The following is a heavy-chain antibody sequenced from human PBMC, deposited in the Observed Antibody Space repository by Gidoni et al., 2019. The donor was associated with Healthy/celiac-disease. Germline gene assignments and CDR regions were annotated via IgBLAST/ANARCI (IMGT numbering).Heavy chain of an antibody. Sequence: EVQLLESEGGLVQPGGSLRLSCAASGFTFSSYAMSWVRQAPGKGLEWVSAISGSGGSTYYADSVKGRFTISRDNSKNTLYLQMNSLRAEDTAVYYCAKDLFGQQLGGGYYFDYWGQGTLVTVSS. D-gene: IGHD6-13*01. CDR1: GFTFSSYA. CDR3: AKDLFGQQLGGGYYFDY. J-gene: IGHJ4*02. CDR2: ISGSGGST. V-gene: IGHV3-23*01.